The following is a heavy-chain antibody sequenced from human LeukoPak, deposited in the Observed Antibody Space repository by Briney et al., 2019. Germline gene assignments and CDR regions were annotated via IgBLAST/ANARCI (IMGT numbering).Heavy chain of an antibody. J-gene: IGHJ4*02. CDR3: ARREGYDILTGYYADY. CDR1: GGSFSGYY. CDR2: INHSGST. Sequence: SETLSLTCAVYGGSFSGYYWSWIRQPPGKGPEWIGEINHSGSTNYNPSLKSRVTISVDTSKNQFSLKLSSVTAADTAVYYCARREGYDILTGYYADYWGQGTLVTVSS. D-gene: IGHD3-9*01. V-gene: IGHV4-34*01.